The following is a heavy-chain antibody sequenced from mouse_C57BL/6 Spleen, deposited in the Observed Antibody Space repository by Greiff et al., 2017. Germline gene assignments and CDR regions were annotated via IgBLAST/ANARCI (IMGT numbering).Heavy chain of an antibody. D-gene: IGHD2-4*01. Sequence: QVQLQQPGAELVKPGASVKMSCKASGYSFTSYWITWVKQSPGQGLEWIGDIYPGSGSTNYNEKFKSKATLTVDTSSSTAYMQLSSLTSEDSAVYYCARTPLYNDFVPFAYWGQGTLVTVSA. CDR3: ARTPLYNDFVPFAY. V-gene: IGHV1-55*01. CDR1: GYSFTSYW. J-gene: IGHJ3*01. CDR2: IYPGSGST.